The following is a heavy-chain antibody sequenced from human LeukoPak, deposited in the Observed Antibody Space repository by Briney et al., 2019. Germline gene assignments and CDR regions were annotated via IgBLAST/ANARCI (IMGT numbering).Heavy chain of an antibody. D-gene: IGHD3-16*02. CDR3: ARDSVTDAFDI. CDR1: GFTFSSYS. V-gene: IGHV3-48*04. Sequence: GSLRLSCAASGFTFSSYSMNWVRQAPGKGLEWVSYISSSSSTIYYADSVKGRFAISRDNAKNSLYLQTNSLRAEDTAVYYCARDSVTDAFDIWGQGTMVTVSS. J-gene: IGHJ3*02. CDR2: ISSSSSTI.